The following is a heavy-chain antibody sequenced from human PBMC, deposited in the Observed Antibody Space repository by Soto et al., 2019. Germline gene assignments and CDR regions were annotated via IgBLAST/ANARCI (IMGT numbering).Heavy chain of an antibody. CDR2: IYSGGST. Sequence: EVQLVESGGGLIQPGGSLRLSCAASGFTVSSNYMSWVRQAPGKGLEWVSVIYSGGSTYYADSVKGRFTISRDNSKNTLYLQRNSLRVEDTAVYYCARPKGYCSGGSCHYYYGMDVWGQGTTVTVSS. CDR1: GFTVSSNY. J-gene: IGHJ6*02. D-gene: IGHD2-15*01. V-gene: IGHV3-53*01. CDR3: ARPKGYCSGGSCHYYYGMDV.